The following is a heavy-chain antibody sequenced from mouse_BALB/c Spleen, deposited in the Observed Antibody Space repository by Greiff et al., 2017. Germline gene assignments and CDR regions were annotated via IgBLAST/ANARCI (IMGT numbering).Heavy chain of an antibody. Sequence: QVHVKQSGPELVRPGASVKMSCKASGYTFTSYWMHWVKQRPGQGLEWIGMIDPSNSETRLNQKFKDKATLTVDKSSSTAHMELLSLTSEDSAVYYCGRTGNYYGSTHYCDYWGQGTTLTVSS. D-gene: IGHD1-1*01. CDR1: GYTFTSYW. CDR2: IDPSNSET. V-gene: IGHV1S127*01. CDR3: GRTGNYYGSTHYCDY. J-gene: IGHJ2*01.